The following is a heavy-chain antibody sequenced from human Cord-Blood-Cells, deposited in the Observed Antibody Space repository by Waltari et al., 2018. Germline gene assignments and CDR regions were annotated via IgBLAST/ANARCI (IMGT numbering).Heavy chain of an antibody. CDR3: ARGGDYSNAFDI. D-gene: IGHD4-4*01. J-gene: IGHJ3*02. CDR2: INSDGSST. Sequence: EVQLVESGGGLVQPGGSLRLSCAASGLNFSAYWMDWTRQAPGKGLVWVSRINSDGSSTSYADSVKGRFTISRDNAKNTLYLQMNSLRAEDTAVYYCARGGDYSNAFDIWGQGTMVTVSS. V-gene: IGHV3-74*01. CDR1: GLNFSAYW.